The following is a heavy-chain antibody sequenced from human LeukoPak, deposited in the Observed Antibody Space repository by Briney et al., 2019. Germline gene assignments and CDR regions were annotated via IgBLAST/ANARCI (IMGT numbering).Heavy chain of an antibody. CDR2: ISSSGSTI. D-gene: IGHD3-22*01. J-gene: IGHJ4*02. CDR1: GFTFSDYY. Sequence: GGSLRLSCAASGFTFSDYYMSWIRQAPGKGLEWVSYISSSGSTIYYADSVKGRFTISRDNAKNSLYLQMNSLRAGDTAVYYCAREGLYDSSGYPLWGYWGQGTLVTVSS. CDR3: AREGLYDSSGYPLWGY. V-gene: IGHV3-11*01.